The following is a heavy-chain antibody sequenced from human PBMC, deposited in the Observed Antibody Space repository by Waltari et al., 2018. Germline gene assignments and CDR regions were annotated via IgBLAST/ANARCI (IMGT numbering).Heavy chain of an antibody. CDR3: ATRRCSGGSCYAYDY. J-gene: IGHJ4*02. D-gene: IGHD2-15*01. Sequence: EVQLVQSGAEVKKPGESLKISCKGSGYSFTSYWIGWVRQMPGKGLECKGIISPCVSDTRYSPSIPGQVTISADKSMSTAYLHWSRLKASDTAMYYCATRRCSGGSCYAYDYWGQGTLVTVSS. CDR2: ISPCVSDT. V-gene: IGHV5-51*01. CDR1: GYSFTSYW.